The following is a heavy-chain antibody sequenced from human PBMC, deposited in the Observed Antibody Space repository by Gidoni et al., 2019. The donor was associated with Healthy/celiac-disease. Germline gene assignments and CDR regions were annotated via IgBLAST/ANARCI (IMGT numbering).Heavy chain of an antibody. CDR1: GFTFSSYG. V-gene: IGHV3-30*18. CDR2: ISYDGSNK. Sequence: QVQLVESGGGVVQPGRSLRLSCAASGFTFSSYGMHWVRQAPGKGLEWVAVISYDGSNKYYADSVKGRFTISRDNSKNTLYLQMNSLRAEDTAVYYCAKPPPLYWGQGTLVTVSS. J-gene: IGHJ4*02. CDR3: AKPPPLY.